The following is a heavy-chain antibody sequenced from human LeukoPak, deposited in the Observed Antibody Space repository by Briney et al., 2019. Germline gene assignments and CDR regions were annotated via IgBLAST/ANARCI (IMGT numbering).Heavy chain of an antibody. J-gene: IGHJ4*02. V-gene: IGHV3-48*03. D-gene: IGHD2-15*01. CDR2: ISSGGDTI. CDR1: GFTFSSYE. Sequence: GGSLRLSCAASGFTFSSYEMNWVRQAPGKGLEWVSYISSGGDTIYYADSVKGRFTISRDNAKNSLYLQMNSLRPEDTALYYCASGGGSVAAWRWGQGTLVTVSS. CDR3: ASGGGSVAAWR.